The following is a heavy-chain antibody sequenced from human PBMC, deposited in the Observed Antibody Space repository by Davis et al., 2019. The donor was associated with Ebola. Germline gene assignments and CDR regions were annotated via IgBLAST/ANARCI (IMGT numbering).Heavy chain of an antibody. CDR1: GYTFTKHG. D-gene: IGHD3-10*01. Sequence: ASVKVSCKASGYTFTKHGITWVRQAPGQGLEWMGWISAKNGDTNYAQKLQGRVTITGDTSASTAYMELSNLRSEDTAVYYCARGYGSGYNPFDYWGQGTLVTVSS. V-gene: IGHV1-18*01. J-gene: IGHJ4*02. CDR3: ARGYGSGYNPFDY. CDR2: ISAKNGDT.